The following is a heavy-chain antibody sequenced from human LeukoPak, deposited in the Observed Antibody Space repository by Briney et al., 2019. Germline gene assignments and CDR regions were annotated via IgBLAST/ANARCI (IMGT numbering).Heavy chain of an antibody. Sequence: SSGDYYWSWIRQPPGKGLEWLGLIRSTPSGATTEYAASVKGRFTISREDSKGVAYLQMSSLNTEDTAVYYCARPIYCYGTNCWYYFDFWGQGTLVTVSS. V-gene: IGHV3-49*03. CDR3: ARPIYCYGTNCWYYFDF. D-gene: IGHD2-2*01. CDR1: SSGDYY. J-gene: IGHJ4*02. CDR2: IRSTPSGATT.